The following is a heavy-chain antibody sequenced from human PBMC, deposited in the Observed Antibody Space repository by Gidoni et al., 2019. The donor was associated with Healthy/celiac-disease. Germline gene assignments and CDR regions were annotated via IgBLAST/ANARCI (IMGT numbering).Heavy chain of an antibody. D-gene: IGHD2-15*01. J-gene: IGHJ4*02. CDR3: ARGIGSGGSCPDY. Sequence: QVQLVESGGGVVQPGRSLRLSCAASGFTFSSYAIHWVRQAPGKGLEWVAVISYDGSNKYYADSVKGRFTISRDNSKNTLYLQMNSLRAEDTAVYYCARGIGSGGSCPDYWGQGTLVTVSS. CDR2: ISYDGSNK. CDR1: GFTFSSYA. V-gene: IGHV3-30*04.